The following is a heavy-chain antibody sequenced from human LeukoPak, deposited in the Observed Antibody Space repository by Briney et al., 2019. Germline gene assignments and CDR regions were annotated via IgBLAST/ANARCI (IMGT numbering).Heavy chain of an antibody. CDR2: IIPILGIA. D-gene: IGHD6-19*01. Sequence: GASVKVSCKASGGTFSSYAISWVRQAPGQGLEWMGRIIPILGIANYAQKFQGRVTITAGKSTSTAYMELSSLRSEDTAVYYCARELSSGWYSGGAFDIWGQGTMVTVSS. J-gene: IGHJ3*02. V-gene: IGHV1-69*04. CDR1: GGTFSSYA. CDR3: ARELSSGWYSGGAFDI.